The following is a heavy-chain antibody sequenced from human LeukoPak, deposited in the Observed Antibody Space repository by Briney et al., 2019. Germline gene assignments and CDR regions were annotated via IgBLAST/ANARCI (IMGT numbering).Heavy chain of an antibody. V-gene: IGHV3-21*01. J-gene: IGHJ4*02. CDR1: GFXFSSYS. D-gene: IGHD1-1*01. CDR2: ISSSSSYK. Sequence: GGSLRLSCVASGFXFSSYSMNWVRQAPGKGLEWVSPISSSSSYKYYTDSVKGRFTISRDNAKNSLYLQMNSLRAEDTAVYYCARSAAGTYYWGQGTLVTVSS. CDR3: ARSAAGTYY.